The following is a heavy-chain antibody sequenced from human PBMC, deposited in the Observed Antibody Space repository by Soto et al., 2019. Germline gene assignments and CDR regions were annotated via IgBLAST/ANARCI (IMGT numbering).Heavy chain of an antibody. D-gene: IGHD5-18*01. CDR3: ARDGRSYGYFDY. CDR1: GYTFTSYA. V-gene: IGHV1-3*01. CDR2: INAGNGNT. Sequence: QVQLVQSGAEVKKPGASEKVSCKASGYTFTSYAMHWVRQAPGQRLEWMGWINAGNGNTKYSQTFQGRVTISRDTSAGTAYMELSSLRSEDTAVYYCARDGRSYGYFDYWGQGTLVTVSS. J-gene: IGHJ4*02.